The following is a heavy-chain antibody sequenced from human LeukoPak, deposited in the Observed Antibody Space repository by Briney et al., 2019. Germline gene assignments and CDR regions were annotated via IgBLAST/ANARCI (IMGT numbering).Heavy chain of an antibody. CDR1: GFTFSSYW. D-gene: IGHD3-10*01. J-gene: IGHJ4*02. Sequence: GGSLRLSCAASGFTFSSYWMSWVRQAPGKGLEWVANIKQDGSEKYYVDSVKGRFTISRDNAKNSLYLQMNSLRAEDTAVYYCARGRGGKYGEYYFDYWGQGTLVTVSS. CDR2: IKQDGSEK. V-gene: IGHV3-7*01. CDR3: ARGRGGKYGEYYFDY.